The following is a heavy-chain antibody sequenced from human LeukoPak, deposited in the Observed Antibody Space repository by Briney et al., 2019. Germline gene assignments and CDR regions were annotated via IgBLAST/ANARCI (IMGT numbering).Heavy chain of an antibody. Sequence: GGSLRLSCAASGFTFSSYAMHWVRQAPGKGLERVAVISYDGSNKYYADSVKGRFTISRDNSKNTLHLQMNSLRPEDTAVYYCASARGSGNYYSPNDYWGQGTLVTVSS. V-gene: IGHV3-30-3*01. J-gene: IGHJ4*02. CDR2: ISYDGSNK. CDR1: GFTFSSYA. CDR3: ASARGSGNYYSPNDY. D-gene: IGHD3-10*01.